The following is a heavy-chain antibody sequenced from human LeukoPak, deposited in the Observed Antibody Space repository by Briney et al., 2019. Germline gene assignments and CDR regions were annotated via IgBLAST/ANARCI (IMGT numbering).Heavy chain of an antibody. V-gene: IGHV1-18*01. CDR1: GYTFTNSG. D-gene: IGHD3-10*01. CDR2: ISAYNGIT. J-gene: IGHJ4*02. CDR3: ARALPSYYSDNWYPLDS. Sequence: GASVKVSCKTSGYTFTNSGLNWVRQAPGQGLEWMGWISAYNGITNYAQKLQGRVTMTTDTSASTAYMELSSLRSEDTAVYYCARALPSYYSDNWYPLDSWGQGTLVTVSS.